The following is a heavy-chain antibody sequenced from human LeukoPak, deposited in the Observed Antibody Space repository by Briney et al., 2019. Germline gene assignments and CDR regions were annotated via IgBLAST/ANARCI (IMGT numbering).Heavy chain of an antibody. CDR2: ISGSGAYT. V-gene: IGHV3-23*01. CDR3: AKDIGPDYGDYLDY. Sequence: PGGSPRLSCAAPGFTFSSYAMAWVRQAPGKGLEWVSAISGSGAYTYYADSVKGRFAISRDSSKNTLYLQMNSLRAEDTAIYYCAKDIGPDYGDYLDYWGQGTLVTVSS. CDR1: GFTFSSYA. D-gene: IGHD4-17*01. J-gene: IGHJ4*02.